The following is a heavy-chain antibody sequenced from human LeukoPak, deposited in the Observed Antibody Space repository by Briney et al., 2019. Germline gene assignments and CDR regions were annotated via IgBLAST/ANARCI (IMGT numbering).Heavy chain of an antibody. Sequence: GSLRLSCAASGFTFSSYAMHWVRQAPGKGLEWVAVISYDGSNKYYADSVKGRFTISRDNSKNTLYLQMNSLRAEDTAVYYCAREGVVVVPAEGDAFDIWGQGTMVTVSS. CDR3: AREGVVVVPAEGDAFDI. V-gene: IGHV3-30-3*01. J-gene: IGHJ3*02. D-gene: IGHD2-2*01. CDR1: GFTFSSYA. CDR2: ISYDGSNK.